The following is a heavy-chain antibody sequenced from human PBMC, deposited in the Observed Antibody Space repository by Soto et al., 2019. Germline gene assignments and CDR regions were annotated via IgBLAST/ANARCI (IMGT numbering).Heavy chain of an antibody. Sequence: EVQLLESGGGLVQPGGSLRLSCAASGFTFSSYAMSWVRQAPGKGLEWVSAISGSGGSTYYSDSVKGRFNISRDNSKNTLDLKMNRLRAEDTAVDYCAKGGPYYYDSSGYYDYWGQGTLVTVSS. CDR2: ISGSGGST. CDR1: GFTFSSYA. J-gene: IGHJ4*02. CDR3: AKGGPYYYDSSGYYDY. V-gene: IGHV3-23*01. D-gene: IGHD3-22*01.